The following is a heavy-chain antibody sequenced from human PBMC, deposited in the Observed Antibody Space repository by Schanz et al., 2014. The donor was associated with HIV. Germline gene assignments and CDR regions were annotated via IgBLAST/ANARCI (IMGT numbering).Heavy chain of an antibody. D-gene: IGHD2-21*02. CDR1: GFSFSEYY. CDR3: ARGRRATHIVVVTATTLGNYFQH. CDR2: ISDSGGST. Sequence: VQLVASGGGLVKPGGSLRLSCAASGFSFSEYYINWIRQAPGQGLEWVSVISDSGGSTYYADSVKGRFTISRDNSKNTLYLQMNSLRAEDTAVYYCARGRRATHIVVVTATTLGNYFQHWGQGTLVTVSS. V-gene: IGHV3-23*04. J-gene: IGHJ1*01.